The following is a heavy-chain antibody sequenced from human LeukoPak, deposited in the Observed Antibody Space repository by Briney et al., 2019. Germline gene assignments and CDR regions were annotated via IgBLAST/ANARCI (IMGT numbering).Heavy chain of an antibody. D-gene: IGHD3-10*01. CDR1: GGTFSGYA. CDR3: ARALLWFGELYNWFDP. V-gene: IGHV1-69*13. CDR2: IIPIFGTA. Sequence: SVKVSCKASGGTFSGYAISWVRQAPGQGLEWMGGIIPIFGTANYAQKFQGRVTITADESTSTAYMELSSLRSEDTAVYYCARALLWFGELYNWFDPWGQGTLVTVSS. J-gene: IGHJ5*02.